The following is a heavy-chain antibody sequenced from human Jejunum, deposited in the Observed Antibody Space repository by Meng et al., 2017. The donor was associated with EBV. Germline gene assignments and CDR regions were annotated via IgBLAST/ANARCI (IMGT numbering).Heavy chain of an antibody. J-gene: IGHJ5*02. CDR3: ARGAQPIDL. D-gene: IGHD3-3*01. CDR1: GFTFTNYD. V-gene: IGHV1-8*01. Sequence: QVQLVQSGAGVKKPGASVKVSCKASGFTFTNYDINWVRQASGQGLEWMGWMNPSNGKTGYAQKFQGRVTMTRDASTSTAYMELSSLRSDDTAVYFCARGAQPIDLWGQGTLVTASS. CDR2: MNPSNGKT.